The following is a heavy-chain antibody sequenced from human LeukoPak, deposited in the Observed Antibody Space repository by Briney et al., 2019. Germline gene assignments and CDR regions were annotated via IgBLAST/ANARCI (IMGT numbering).Heavy chain of an antibody. CDR3: ARVDGYCSSTSCYGGGWFDP. J-gene: IGHJ5*02. CDR1: GYTFTGYY. Sequence: ASVKVSCKASGYTFTGYYMHWVRQAPGQGLEWMGWINPNSGGTNYAQKFQGRVTVTRDTSISTAYMELSRLRSDDTAVYYCARVDGYCSSTSCYGGGWFDPWGQGTLVTVSS. V-gene: IGHV1-2*02. CDR2: INPNSGGT. D-gene: IGHD2-2*01.